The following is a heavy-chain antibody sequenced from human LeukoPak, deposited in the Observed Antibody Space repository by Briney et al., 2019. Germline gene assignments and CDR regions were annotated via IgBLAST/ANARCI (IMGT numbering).Heavy chain of an antibody. CDR1: GFTFCSYD. Sequence: GRSLRHSSAASGFTFCSYDMHWVRHAPGKGLEWVAVIWYDGSNKYYADSASGRFNISRDNSKNTLYLQMNSLRAEDTAVYYCARPRGSGSYFYFDSWGQGTLVTVSS. J-gene: IGHJ4*02. CDR3: ARPRGSGSYFYFDS. CDR2: IWYDGSNK. V-gene: IGHV3-33*01. D-gene: IGHD3-10*01.